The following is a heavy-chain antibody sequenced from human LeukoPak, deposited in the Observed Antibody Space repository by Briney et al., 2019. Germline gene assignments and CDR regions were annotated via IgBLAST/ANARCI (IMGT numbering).Heavy chain of an antibody. D-gene: IGHD6-13*01. V-gene: IGHV3-23*01. CDR1: GFTFSSYA. J-gene: IGHJ5*02. CDR2: ISGSGGST. Sequence: GGSLRLSCAASGFTFSSYAMSWVRQAPGKGLEWVSAISGSGGSTYYADSVKGRFTISRDNSKNTLYLQMNSLRAEDTAVYYCAKDDAGSSWSLGWFDPWGQGTLVTVSS. CDR3: AKDDAGSSWSLGWFDP.